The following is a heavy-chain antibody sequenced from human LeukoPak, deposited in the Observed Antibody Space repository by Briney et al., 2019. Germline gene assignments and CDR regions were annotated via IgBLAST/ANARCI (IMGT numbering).Heavy chain of an antibody. J-gene: IGHJ4*02. CDR1: GFIFSSYG. CDR3: AKDPQKYYYDSSGPLPYYFDY. CDR2: IRYDGSNK. Sequence: GGSLRLSCAASGFIFSSYGMHWVRQAPGKGLEWVAFIRYDGSNKYYADSVKGRFTISRDNSKNTLYLQMNSLRAEDTAVYHCAKDPQKYYYDSSGPLPYYFDYWGQGTLVTVSS. D-gene: IGHD3-22*01. V-gene: IGHV3-30*02.